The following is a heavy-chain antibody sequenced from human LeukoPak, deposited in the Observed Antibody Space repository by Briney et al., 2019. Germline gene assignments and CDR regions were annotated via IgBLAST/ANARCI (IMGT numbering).Heavy chain of an antibody. D-gene: IGHD6-13*01. Sequence: KPGGSLRLSCAASGFTFSSYAMHWVRQAPGKGLEWVSSISSSSSYIYYADSLKGRFTISRDNAKNSLYLQMNSLRVEDTAVYYCARSIAAGYDYWGQGTLVTVSS. CDR1: GFTFSSYA. CDR3: ARSIAAGYDY. CDR2: ISSSSSYI. V-gene: IGHV3-21*01. J-gene: IGHJ4*02.